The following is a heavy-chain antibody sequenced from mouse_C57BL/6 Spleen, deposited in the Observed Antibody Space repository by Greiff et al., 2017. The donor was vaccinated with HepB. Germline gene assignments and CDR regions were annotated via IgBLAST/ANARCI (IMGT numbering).Heavy chain of an antibody. CDR3: ARRNHYGNYFDY. D-gene: IGHD2-1*01. CDR1: GFTFSDYY. CDR2: ISNGGGST. J-gene: IGHJ2*01. V-gene: IGHV5-12*01. Sequence: DVKLVESGGGLVQPGGSLKLSCAASGFTFSDYYMYWVRQTPEKRLEWVAYISNGGGSTYYPDTVKGRFTISRDNAKNTLYLQMSRLKSEDTAMYYCARRNHYGNYFDYWGQCTTLTVSS.